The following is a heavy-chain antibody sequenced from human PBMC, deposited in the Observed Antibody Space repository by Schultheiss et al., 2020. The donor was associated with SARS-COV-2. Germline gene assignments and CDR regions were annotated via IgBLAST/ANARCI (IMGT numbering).Heavy chain of an antibody. CDR2: IYHSGNI. D-gene: IGHD5-18*01. CDR3: ARGRDTAMDEINWFDP. CDR1: GGSISSGGYY. Sequence: SETLSLTCTVSGGSISSGGYYWSWIRQHPGKGLEWIGYIYHSGNIKYSSSLKSRVSISVDTSKNQVSLKVRSVTAADTAVYYCARGRDTAMDEINWFDPWGQGTLVTVSS. J-gene: IGHJ5*02. V-gene: IGHV4-61*08.